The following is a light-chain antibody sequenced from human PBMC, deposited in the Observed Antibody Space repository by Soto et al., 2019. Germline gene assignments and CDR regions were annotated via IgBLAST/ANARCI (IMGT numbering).Light chain of an antibody. V-gene: IGKV3-11*01. CDR2: DAS. Sequence: EIVLTQSPATLSLSPGERATLSCRASQSVSSYLAWYQQKPGQAPRLLIYDASNRATGIPARFSGSGSGTDFTLTISSLELEDFAVYYCQQRSNRLTFGQGTKLEIK. CDR3: QQRSNRLT. J-gene: IGKJ2*01. CDR1: QSVSSY.